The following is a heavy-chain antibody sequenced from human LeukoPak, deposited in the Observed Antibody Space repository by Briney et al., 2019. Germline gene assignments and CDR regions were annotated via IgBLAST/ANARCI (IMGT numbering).Heavy chain of an antibody. D-gene: IGHD5-18*01. J-gene: IGHJ4*02. CDR2: ISGSAGST. CDR3: AEGPHTSPFDY. Sequence: GGSLRLSCAASGFTFSSYAMSWVRQAPGKGLEWVSTISGSAGSTYYADSVKGRFTTSRDNSKNTLNLQMNSLRAEDTAVYYCAEGPHTSPFDYWGQGTLVTVSS. V-gene: IGHV3-23*01. CDR1: GFTFSSYA.